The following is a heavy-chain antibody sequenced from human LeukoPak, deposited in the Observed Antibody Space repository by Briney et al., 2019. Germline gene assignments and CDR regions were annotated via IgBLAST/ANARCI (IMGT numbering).Heavy chain of an antibody. J-gene: IGHJ4*02. Sequence: GGSLRLSCAASGFTFSSYGMHWVRQAPGKGLEWVAVISYDGSNKYYADSVKGRLTISRDNSKNTLYLQMNSLRAEDTAVYYCAKNPYCSGGSCYHPFDYWGQGTLVTVSS. V-gene: IGHV3-30*18. CDR3: AKNPYCSGGSCYHPFDY. D-gene: IGHD2-15*01. CDR1: GFTFSSYG. CDR2: ISYDGSNK.